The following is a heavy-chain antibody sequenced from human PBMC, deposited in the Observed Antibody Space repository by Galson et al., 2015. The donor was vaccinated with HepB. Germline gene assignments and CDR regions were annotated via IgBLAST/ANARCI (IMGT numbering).Heavy chain of an antibody. Sequence: SVKVSCKGSGYTFNGYFLHWVRQAPGQGLEWMGWINPNTGGTNYARRFQGRVTMTRDTTFNTVYMELRSLRSDDTAVYYCASDCGPGCVFGVAFDYWGQGTLVTVSS. J-gene: IGHJ4*02. CDR2: INPNTGGT. D-gene: IGHD3-3*01. CDR1: GYTFNGYF. CDR3: ASDCGPGCVFGVAFDY. V-gene: IGHV1-2*02.